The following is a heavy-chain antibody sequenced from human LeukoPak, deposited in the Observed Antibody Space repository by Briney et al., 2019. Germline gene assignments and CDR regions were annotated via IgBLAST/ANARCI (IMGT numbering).Heavy chain of an antibody. CDR1: GGSISSYY. V-gene: IGHV4-59*01. CDR3: ARANSYDGSGHYYEFAY. D-gene: IGHD3-22*01. CDR2: IYYSGST. J-gene: IGHJ4*02. Sequence: SETLSLTCTVSGGSISSYYWSWIRQPPGKGLEWIGYIYYSGSTNYNPSLKSRVTIPVDTSKNQFSLKLSSVTAADTAVYYCARANSYDGSGHYYEFAYWGQGTLVTVSS.